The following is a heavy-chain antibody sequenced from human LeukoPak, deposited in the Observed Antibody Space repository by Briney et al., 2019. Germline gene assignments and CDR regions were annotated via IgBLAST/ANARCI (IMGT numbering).Heavy chain of an antibody. J-gene: IGHJ4*02. CDR1: GFGFSNFW. Sequence: GGSLRLSCAASGFGFSNFWMSWVRQAPGKGLEWVSAISGSGGSTYYADSVKGRFTISRDNSKNTLYLQMNSLRAEDTAVYYCAKGHSGYDVPLDYWGQGTLVTVSS. CDR2: ISGSGGST. CDR3: AKGHSGYDVPLDY. V-gene: IGHV3-23*01. D-gene: IGHD5-12*01.